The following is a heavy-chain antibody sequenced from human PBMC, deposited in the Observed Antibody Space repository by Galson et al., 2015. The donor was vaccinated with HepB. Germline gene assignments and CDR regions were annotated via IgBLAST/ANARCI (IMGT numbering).Heavy chain of an antibody. CDR3: ARDLPIVVVPAAILPEEDYYYYGMDV. Sequence: SVKVSCKASGYTFTSYYMHWVRQAPGQGLEWMGIINPSGGSTSYAQKFQGRVTMTRDTSTSTVYMELSSLRSGDTAVYYCARDLPIVVVPAAILPEEDYYYYGMDVWGQGTTVTVSS. D-gene: IGHD2-2*02. J-gene: IGHJ6*02. CDR2: INPSGGST. V-gene: IGHV1-46*01. CDR1: GYTFTSYY.